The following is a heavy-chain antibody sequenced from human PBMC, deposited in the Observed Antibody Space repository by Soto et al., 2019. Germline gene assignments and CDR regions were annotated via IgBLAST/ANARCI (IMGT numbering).Heavy chain of an antibody. J-gene: IGHJ6*03. CDR1: GYTFTSYG. Sequence: QVQLVQSGAEVKKPGASVKVSCKASGYTFTSYGISCVRQAPGQGLEWMGWISAYNGNTNYAQKLQGRVTMTTDTSTSTAYMELRSLRSDDTAVYYCARAEIVVVPAAVGAYYYYYYMDVWGKGTTVTVSS. V-gene: IGHV1-18*01. D-gene: IGHD2-2*01. CDR2: ISAYNGNT. CDR3: ARAEIVVVPAAVGAYYYYYYMDV.